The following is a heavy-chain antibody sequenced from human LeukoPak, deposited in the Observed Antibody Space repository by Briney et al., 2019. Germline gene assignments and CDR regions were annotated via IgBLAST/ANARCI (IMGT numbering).Heavy chain of an antibody. Sequence: PGGSLRLSCAASGFTFSHYWMSWVRQAPGKGLEWVANINQDGSEKYYVDSLKGRFTISRDNAEHSLYLQMNNLRAEDTAAYYCARGDKFSGDYWGRGTLVTVSS. CDR2: INQDGSEK. CDR3: ARGDKFSGDY. CDR1: GFTFSHYW. V-gene: IGHV3-7*04. D-gene: IGHD6-19*01. J-gene: IGHJ4*02.